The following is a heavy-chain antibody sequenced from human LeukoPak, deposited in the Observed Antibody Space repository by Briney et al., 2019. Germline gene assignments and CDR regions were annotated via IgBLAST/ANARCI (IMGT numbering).Heavy chain of an antibody. D-gene: IGHD2-21*02. Sequence: PSETLSLTCTVSGASVSRESWTWIRQPAGKGLEWIGYIYDTGSTTYNPSLQSRLTMSVDTSKNQFSLKLTSVTAEDTAVYYCARNGFRTYCGTGCYSDYMDVWGKGATVTVSS. V-gene: IGHV4-4*07. CDR2: IYDTGST. CDR1: GASVSRES. J-gene: IGHJ6*03. CDR3: ARNGFRTYCGTGCYSDYMDV.